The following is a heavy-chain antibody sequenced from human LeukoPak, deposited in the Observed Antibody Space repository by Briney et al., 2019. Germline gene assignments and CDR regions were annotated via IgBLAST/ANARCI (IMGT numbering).Heavy chain of an antibody. J-gene: IGHJ6*03. CDR3: AKDSAALTRVYMDV. CDR1: GFTFSTYG. Sequence: GGSLRLSCAASGFTFSTYGMHWVRQAPGKGLEWVAVIWYDGSNKYYADSVKGRFTISRDNSKNTLYLQMNSLRAEDTAVYYCAKDSAALTRVYMDVWGKGTTVTVSS. CDR2: IWYDGSNK. V-gene: IGHV3-33*06. D-gene: IGHD6-25*01.